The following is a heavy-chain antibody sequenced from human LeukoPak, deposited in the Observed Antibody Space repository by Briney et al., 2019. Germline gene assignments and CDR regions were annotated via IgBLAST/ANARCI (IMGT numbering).Heavy chain of an antibody. V-gene: IGHV3-7*01. D-gene: IGHD3-3*01. Sequence: GGSLRLSCAASGFTFSSYWMSWVRQAPGRGLEWVANIKQDGGEKYYVDSVKGRFTISRDNAKNSLFLQMNSLRVEDTAVYYRARYYGFWSGYPPFDYWGQGTLVTVSS. J-gene: IGHJ4*02. CDR2: IKQDGGEK. CDR1: GFTFSSYW. CDR3: ARYYGFWSGYPPFDY.